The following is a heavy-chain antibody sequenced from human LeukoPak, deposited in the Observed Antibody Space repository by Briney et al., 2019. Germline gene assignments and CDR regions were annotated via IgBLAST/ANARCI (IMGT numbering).Heavy chain of an antibody. V-gene: IGHV3-23*01. J-gene: IGHJ4*02. CDR1: GFTFNSFA. D-gene: IGHD1-26*01. Sequence: GGSLRLSCAASGFTFNSFAMSWVRQAPGKGLEWVSGISGSGGSTYYADSVKGRFTISRDNSKNTLYLQMNDLRAEDTAIYYCAKDLEFLHGGTYYHYWGQGTLVTVSS. CDR2: ISGSGGST. CDR3: AKDLEFLHGGTYYHY.